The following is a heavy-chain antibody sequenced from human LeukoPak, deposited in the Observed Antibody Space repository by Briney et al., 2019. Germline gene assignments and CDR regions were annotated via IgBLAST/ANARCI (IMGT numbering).Heavy chain of an antibody. Sequence: PSETLSLTCTVSGGSISSYYWSWIRQPPGKGLEWIGYIYYSGSTNYNPSLKSRVTISVDTSKNQFSLKLSSVTAADTAVYYCASLKDGYRCFDYWGQGTLVTVSS. CDR2: IYYSGST. CDR1: GGSISSYY. CDR3: ASLKDGYRCFDY. J-gene: IGHJ4*02. V-gene: IGHV4-59*01. D-gene: IGHD5-24*01.